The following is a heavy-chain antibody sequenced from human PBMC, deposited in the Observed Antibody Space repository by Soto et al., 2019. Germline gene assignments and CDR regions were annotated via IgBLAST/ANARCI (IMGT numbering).Heavy chain of an antibody. CDR3: AKDWEFDWPNYYFDY. D-gene: IGHD3-9*01. CDR1: GFTFSSYA. J-gene: IGHJ4*02. Sequence: RISCAGSGFTFSSYAMSWVRQAPGKGLEWVSAISGDGSSTYFADSGKGRFTISRDNSKNTLYLQMNSLRAEDTAVYYCAKDWEFDWPNYYFDYWGQGTLVTVSS. V-gene: IGHV3-23*01. CDR2: ISGDGSST.